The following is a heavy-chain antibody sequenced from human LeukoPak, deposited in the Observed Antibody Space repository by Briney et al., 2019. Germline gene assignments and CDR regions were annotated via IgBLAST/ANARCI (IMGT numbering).Heavy chain of an antibody. J-gene: IGHJ3*02. D-gene: IGHD3-10*01. CDR3: ARDLFISSRADAFDI. CDR1: GGSISSYY. CDR2: IYYSGST. Sequence: PSETLSLTCTVSGGSISSYYWSWIRQPPGKGLEWIGYIYYSGSTNYNPSLKSRVTISVDTSKNQFSLKLSSVTAADTAVYYCARDLFISSRADAFDIWGRGTMVTVSS. V-gene: IGHV4-59*12.